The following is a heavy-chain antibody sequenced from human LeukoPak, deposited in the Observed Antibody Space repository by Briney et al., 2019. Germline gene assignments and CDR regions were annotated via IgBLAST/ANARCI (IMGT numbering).Heavy chain of an antibody. V-gene: IGHV1-2*02. CDR2: INPNSGGT. D-gene: IGHD5-18*01. CDR1: GYTFTGYY. CDR3: ARLGGKSYGLILEYSAPTDNWFDP. J-gene: IGHJ5*02. Sequence: ASVKVSCKASGYTFTGYYMHWGRQAPGQGLEWMGWINPNSGGTNYAQKFQGRVTMRRGTSISTAYMELSRLRSDDTAVYYCARLGGKSYGLILEYSAPTDNWFDPWGKGTLVTVSS.